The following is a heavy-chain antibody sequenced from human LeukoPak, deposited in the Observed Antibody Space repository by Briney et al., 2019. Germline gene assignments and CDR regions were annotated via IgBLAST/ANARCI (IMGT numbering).Heavy chain of an antibody. V-gene: IGHV3-53*01. D-gene: IGHD1-26*01. CDR3: ARGVGATGF. CDR2: IYSGGTT. J-gene: IGHJ4*02. Sequence: PGGSLRLSCAASGFAVSANYMTWVRQAPGRGLEWVSVIYSGGTTYYADSVKGRFTISRDNSKNTVYLQMNSLRAEDTAVYYCARGVGATGFWGQGTLVTASS. CDR1: GFAVSANY.